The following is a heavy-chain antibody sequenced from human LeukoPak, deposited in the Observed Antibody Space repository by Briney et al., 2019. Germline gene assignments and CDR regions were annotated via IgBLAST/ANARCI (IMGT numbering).Heavy chain of an antibody. Sequence: SETLSLTGAVYGGSFSGYYWSWIRQPPGKGLEWIGEINHSGSTNYNPSLKSRVTMSVDTSKNQFSLKLSSVTAADTAVYYCARESGMGNWFDPWGQGTLVTVSS. V-gene: IGHV4-34*01. J-gene: IGHJ5*02. D-gene: IGHD3-10*01. CDR3: ARESGMGNWFDP. CDR1: GGSFSGYY. CDR2: INHSGST.